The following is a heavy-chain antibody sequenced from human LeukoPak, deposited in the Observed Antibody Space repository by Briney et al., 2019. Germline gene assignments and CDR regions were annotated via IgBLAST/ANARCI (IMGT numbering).Heavy chain of an antibody. V-gene: IGHV3-49*03. D-gene: IGHD6-19*01. J-gene: IGHJ4*02. CDR3: TREGYSSGWTGISLFY. CDR2: IRSNAYGGTT. Sequence: PGGSLRLSCTTSGFTFGDYAVSWFRQAPGKGLEWVGFIRSNAYGGTTDYAASVKGRFTISRDDSKSIAYLQMNSLKTEDTAVYYCTREGYSSGWTGISLFYWGQGTLVTVSS. CDR1: GFTFGDYA.